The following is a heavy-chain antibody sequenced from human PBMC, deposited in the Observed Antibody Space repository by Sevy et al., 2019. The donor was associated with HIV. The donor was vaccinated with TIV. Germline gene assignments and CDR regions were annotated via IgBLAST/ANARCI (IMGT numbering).Heavy chain of an antibody. D-gene: IGHD3-22*01. CDR3: ASLSGYYYDSSRYYNTDAFDI. Sequence: ASVKVSCKASGYTFTDYFMHWVRQAPGQGLEWMGWINPNSGGTNYAQRFRGRVTMTRDTSISTAYMELSRLRSDDTAVYYCASLSGYYYDSSRYYNTDAFDIWGQGTLVTVSS. V-gene: IGHV1-2*02. CDR2: INPNSGGT. CDR1: GYTFTDYF. J-gene: IGHJ3*02.